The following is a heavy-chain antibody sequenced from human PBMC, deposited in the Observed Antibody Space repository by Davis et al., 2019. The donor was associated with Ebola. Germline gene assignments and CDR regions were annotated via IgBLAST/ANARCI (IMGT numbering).Heavy chain of an antibody. D-gene: IGHD6-13*01. V-gene: IGHV3-23*01. J-gene: IGHJ4*02. CDR2: ISGSGGST. CDR3: AKSRIAAAVLQHFDY. CDR1: RFTFSSYA. Sequence: GESLKISCAASRFTFSSYAMTWVRQAPGKGLEWVSGISGSGGSTYYADSVKGRFTISRDNSKNTLYLQMNSLRVEDTAVYYCAKSRIAAAVLQHFDYWGQGTLVTVSS.